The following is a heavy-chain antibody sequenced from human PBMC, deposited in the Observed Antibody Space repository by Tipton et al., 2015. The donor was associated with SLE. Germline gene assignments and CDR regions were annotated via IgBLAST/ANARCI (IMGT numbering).Heavy chain of an antibody. V-gene: IGHV4-59*11. Sequence: GLVKPSETLSLTCTVSGGSISSRYWSWIRQPPGKGLEWIGYIYYTGSSTYNPSLKSRVTISVDTSKNQLSLKLTSVTAADTAVYFCARDDVGSGSYYNDRRPRGYYFDFWGQGTLVTVSS. D-gene: IGHD3-10*01. CDR3: ARDDVGSGSYYNDRRPRGYYFDF. CDR2: IYYTGSS. CDR1: GGSISSRY. J-gene: IGHJ4*02.